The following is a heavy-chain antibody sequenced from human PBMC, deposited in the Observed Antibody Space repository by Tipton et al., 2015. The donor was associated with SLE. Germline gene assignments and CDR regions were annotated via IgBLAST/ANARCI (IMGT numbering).Heavy chain of an antibody. CDR1: GFTFSNAW. J-gene: IGHJ4*02. D-gene: IGHD5-12*01. Sequence: GSLRLSCAASGFTFSNAWMSWVRQAPGKGLEWVGRIRSKTDGGTNDYAAPAKGRFIISRDDSKNTLYLQMSSLKSEDTALYYCVTDNSGYDYISYFDYWGQGTLVTVSS. V-gene: IGHV3-15*01. CDR2: IRSKTDGGTN. CDR3: VTDNSGYDYISYFDY.